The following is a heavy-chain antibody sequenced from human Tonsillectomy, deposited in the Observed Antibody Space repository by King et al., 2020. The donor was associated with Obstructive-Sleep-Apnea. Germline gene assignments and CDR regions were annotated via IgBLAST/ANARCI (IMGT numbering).Heavy chain of an antibody. Sequence: VQLVESGGGLVQPGGSLRLSCAASGFTFSSYWMSWVRQAPGKGLEWVANIKQDGSEKYYVDSVKGRLTISRDNAKNSLYLQMNSLRAEDTAVYYCARQPYSSSWAPFDYWGQGTLVTVSS. CDR3: ARQPYSSSWAPFDY. D-gene: IGHD6-13*01. V-gene: IGHV3-7*01. J-gene: IGHJ4*02. CDR1: GFTFSSYW. CDR2: IKQDGSEK.